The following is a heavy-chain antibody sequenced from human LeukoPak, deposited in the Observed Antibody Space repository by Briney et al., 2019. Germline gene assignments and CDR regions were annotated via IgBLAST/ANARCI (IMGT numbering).Heavy chain of an antibody. V-gene: IGHV3-74*01. CDR2: INSDGSST. CDR1: GFIFSSYW. CDR3: ARDFLAGDYGIGY. D-gene: IGHD4-17*01. Sequence: GGSLRLSCAASGFIFSSYWMHWVRQAPGKGLVWVSHINSDGSSTSYADSVKGRFTISRDNSKNTLFLQMNSLTAEDTAMYYCARDFLAGDYGIGYWGQGTLVTVSP. J-gene: IGHJ4*02.